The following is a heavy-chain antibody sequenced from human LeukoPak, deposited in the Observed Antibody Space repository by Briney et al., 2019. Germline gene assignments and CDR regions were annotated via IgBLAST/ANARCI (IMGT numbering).Heavy chain of an antibody. D-gene: IGHD3-22*01. V-gene: IGHV4-39*01. CDR3: ARRRYYDGSGYLE. CDR1: GDSVSRSDSY. Sequence: PETLSLTCSVSGDSVSRSDSYWDWIRQPPGKGLEWIGTIYYSGRTYYSPSLKSRVTMSVDPSNNQFSLNLRSVTAADTALYYCARRRYYDGSGYLEWGQGTLLSVSS. CDR2: IYYSGRT. J-gene: IGHJ1*01.